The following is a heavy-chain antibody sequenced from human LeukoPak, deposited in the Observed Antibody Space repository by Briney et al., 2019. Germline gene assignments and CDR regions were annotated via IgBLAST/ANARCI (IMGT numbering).Heavy chain of an antibody. CDR2: IWYDGSNK. V-gene: IGHV3-33*06. D-gene: IGHD6-19*01. Sequence: GRSLRLSCAASGFTFSSYGMHRVRQAPGKGLEWVAVIWYDGSNKYYADSVKGRFTISRDNSKNTLYLQMNSLRAEDTAVYYCAKDSQIAVAGTALDYWGQGTLVTVSS. CDR1: GFTFSSYG. CDR3: AKDSQIAVAGTALDY. J-gene: IGHJ4*02.